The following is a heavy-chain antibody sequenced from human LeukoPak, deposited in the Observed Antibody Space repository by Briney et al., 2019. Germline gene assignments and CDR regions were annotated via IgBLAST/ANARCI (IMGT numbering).Heavy chain of an antibody. CDR2: IIPIFGTA. V-gene: IGHV1-69*06. CDR1: GGTFSSYA. J-gene: IGHJ4*02. CDR3: ASGGGYSGYDSPPDY. D-gene: IGHD5-12*01. Sequence: SVKVSCKASGGTFSSYAISWVRQAPGQGLEWMGGIIPIFGTANYAQKFQGRVTITADKSTSTAYMELSSLRSEDTAVYYCASGGGYSGYDSPPDYWGQGTLVTVSS.